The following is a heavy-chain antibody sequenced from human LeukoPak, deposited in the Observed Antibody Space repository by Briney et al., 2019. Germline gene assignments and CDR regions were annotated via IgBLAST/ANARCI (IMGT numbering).Heavy chain of an antibody. CDR2: IYYSGST. V-gene: IGHV4-39*07. D-gene: IGHD3-22*01. J-gene: IGHJ3*02. Sequence: PSETLSLTCTVSGGSINSNSYYWGWIRQPPGKGLEYIGSIYYSGSTYYNPSLKSRVTISVDTSKNQFSLKLSSVTAADTAVYYCARSWYYYDSSGYYSDAFDIWGQGTMVTVSS. CDR1: GGSINSNSYY. CDR3: ARSWYYYDSSGYYSDAFDI.